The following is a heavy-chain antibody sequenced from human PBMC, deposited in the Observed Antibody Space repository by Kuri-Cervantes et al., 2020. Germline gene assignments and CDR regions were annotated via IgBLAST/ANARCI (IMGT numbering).Heavy chain of an antibody. CDR2: IYPGDSDT. V-gene: IGHV5-51*01. J-gene: IGHJ3*02. CDR3: ASANWGSLSGAFDI. CDR1: GYSFTNYW. Sequence: GGSLRLSCQGSGYSFTNYWIGWVRQMPGKGLEWMGLIYPGDSDTRYSPSFQGQVTISADKSISTAYLQWSSLKASDTAMYYCASANWGSLSGAFDIWGQGTMVTVSS. D-gene: IGHD7-27*01.